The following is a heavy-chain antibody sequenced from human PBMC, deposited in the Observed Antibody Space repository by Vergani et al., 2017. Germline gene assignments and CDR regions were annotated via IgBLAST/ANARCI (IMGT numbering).Heavy chain of an antibody. D-gene: IGHD3-22*01. Sequence: QVQLQESGPGLVKPSETLSLTCTVSGGPISSYYWSWIRQPPGKGLEWIGYIYYSGSTNYNPSLKRRVTISVDTSKNQFSLKLSSVTAADTAVYYCARDNPDYYDSSAPNGIDLWGRGTLVTVSS. CDR1: GGPISSYY. CDR2: IYYSGST. V-gene: IGHV4-59*01. J-gene: IGHJ2*01. CDR3: ARDNPDYYDSSAPNGIDL.